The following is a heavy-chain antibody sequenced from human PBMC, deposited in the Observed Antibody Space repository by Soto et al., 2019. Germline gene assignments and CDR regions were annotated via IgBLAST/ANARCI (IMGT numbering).Heavy chain of an antibody. V-gene: IGHV4-39*01. D-gene: IGHD6-13*01. J-gene: IGHJ4*02. Sequence: QLQLQESGPGLVKPSETLSLTCTVSGGSISSSSYYWGWIRQPPGKGLEWNGSIYYSGSTYYNPSLKSRVTISVDTSKNRFSLKLSAVTAADTAVYYCARAPGIAAVSSDYWGQGTLVTVSS. CDR2: IYYSGST. CDR3: ARAPGIAAVSSDY. CDR1: GGSISSSSYY.